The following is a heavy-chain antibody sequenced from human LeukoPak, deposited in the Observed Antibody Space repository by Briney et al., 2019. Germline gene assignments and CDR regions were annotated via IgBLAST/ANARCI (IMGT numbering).Heavy chain of an antibody. D-gene: IGHD3-10*01. CDR3: TTDLGTYYHGSQRLIPIDY. CDR1: GFTFSSYW. V-gene: IGHV3-15*01. J-gene: IGHJ4*02. Sequence: GGSLRLSCAASGFTFSSYWMSWVRQAPGKGLEWIGRIKSKTDGETTNYAEPVRGRFTISRDDSKSAVYLQMNSLKIEDTAVYYCTTDLGTYYHGSQRLIPIDYWGQGTLVTVSS. CDR2: IKSKTDGETT.